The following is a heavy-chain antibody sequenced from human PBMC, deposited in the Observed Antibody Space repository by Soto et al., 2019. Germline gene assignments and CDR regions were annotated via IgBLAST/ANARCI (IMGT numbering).Heavy chain of an antibody. V-gene: IGHV4-61*01. CDR1: GGSFSSGSYY. Sequence: PSEAVSLTCTVCGGSFSSGSYYWSRVRQPPGKGLEWIGYIYYSGSTNYHPALKSRVTISVDTSKNQFSLKLSSVTAADTAVHYCASGNVEGGSGAFYLWGQGTMVTVSS. D-gene: IGHD3-10*01. CDR3: ASGNVEGGSGAFYL. CDR2: IYYSGST. J-gene: IGHJ3*01.